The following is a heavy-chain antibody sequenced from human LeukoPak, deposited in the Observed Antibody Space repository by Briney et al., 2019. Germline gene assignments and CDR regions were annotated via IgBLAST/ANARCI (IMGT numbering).Heavy chain of an antibody. D-gene: IGHD3-3*01. V-gene: IGHV1-8*03. J-gene: IGHJ4*02. CDR2: MNPNSGNT. Sequence: ASVRVSCKASGYTFTSYDINWVRQATGQGLEWMGWMNPNSGNTGYAQKFQGRVTITRNTSISTAYMELSSLRSEDTAVYYCARGLIYDFWSGYYFDYYFDYWGQGTLVTVSS. CDR3: ARGLIYDFWSGYYFDYYFDY. CDR1: GYTFTSYD.